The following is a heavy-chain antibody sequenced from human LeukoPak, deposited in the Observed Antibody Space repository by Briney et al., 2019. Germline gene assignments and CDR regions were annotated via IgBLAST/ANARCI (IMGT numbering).Heavy chain of an antibody. V-gene: IGHV3-23*01. CDR1: GFTFSSYA. CDR3: ARFGYSHGYGWGGGYYYYYMDV. Sequence: GGSLRLSCAASGFTFSSYAMSWVRQAPEKGLEWVSTISGSGGSTYYTDSVRGRFTIFRDNAKNSVYLQMNSLRAEGTAVYYCARFGYSHGYGWGGGYYYYYMDVWGKGTTVTVSS. J-gene: IGHJ6*03. D-gene: IGHD5-18*01. CDR2: ISGSGGST.